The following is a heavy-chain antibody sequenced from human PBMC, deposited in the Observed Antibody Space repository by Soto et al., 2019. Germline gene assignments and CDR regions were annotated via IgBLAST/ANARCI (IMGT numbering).Heavy chain of an antibody. CDR2: INPNGGAT. CDR3: AKEMGSGSL. J-gene: IGHJ4*02. D-gene: IGHD3-10*01. CDR1: GYTFTDYY. V-gene: IGHV1-2*02. Sequence: AASVKVSCKASGYTFTDYYIHWVRQAPGEGLEWMGWINPNGGATNYAPKFQGRVTMTRDTSTSTAYMDLSRLGSDDTAVYYCAKEMGSGSLWGQGTMVTVSS.